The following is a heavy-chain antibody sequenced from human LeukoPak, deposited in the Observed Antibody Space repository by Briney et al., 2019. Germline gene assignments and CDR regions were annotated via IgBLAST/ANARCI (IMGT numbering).Heavy chain of an antibody. CDR3: ARRQGCSSTSCPPDY. CDR1: GYSFTTYW. CDR2: IYPGDSDT. J-gene: IGHJ4*02. Sequence: GESLKIYCRGSGYSFTTYWIGWVRQMPGKALEWMGIIYPGDSDTRYTPSFQGQVTMSADKSINTAYLQWSSLKASDTAMYYCARRQGCSSTSCPPDYWGQGTLVTVSP. V-gene: IGHV5-51*01. D-gene: IGHD2-2*01.